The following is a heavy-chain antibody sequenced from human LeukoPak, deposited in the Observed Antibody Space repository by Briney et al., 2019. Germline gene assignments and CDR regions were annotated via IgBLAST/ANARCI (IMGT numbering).Heavy chain of an antibody. D-gene: IGHD4-17*01. J-gene: IGHJ4*02. CDR2: ISYDGPNK. V-gene: IGHV3-30*03. CDR3: AARRLTVTTEIDY. CDR1: GFTFNNYG. Sequence: GGSLRLSCAASGFTFNNYGMHWVRQAPGKGLEWVAVISYDGPNKYYADSVKGRFTISRDNSKNTVYLQMNSLRPEDTAVYYCAARRLTVTTEIDYWGQGTLVTVSS.